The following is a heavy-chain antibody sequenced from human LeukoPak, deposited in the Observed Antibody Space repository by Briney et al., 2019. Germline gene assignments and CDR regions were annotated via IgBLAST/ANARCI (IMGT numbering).Heavy chain of an antibody. CDR2: ITASGTAM. CDR3: ASSGSYRFDY. J-gene: IGHJ4*02. CDR1: GFTFSSCS. Sequence: GGFLRLSCAASGFTFSSCSMNWVRQAPGKGLEWVSHITASGTAMFYADSVKGRFTISRDNAKNLLYLQMNSLRDEDTAVYYCASSGSYRFDYWGQGTLVTVSS. V-gene: IGHV3-48*02. D-gene: IGHD1-26*01.